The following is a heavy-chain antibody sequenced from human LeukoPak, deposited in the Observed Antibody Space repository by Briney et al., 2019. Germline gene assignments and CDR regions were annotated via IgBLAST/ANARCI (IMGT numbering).Heavy chain of an antibody. D-gene: IGHD6-19*01. V-gene: IGHV4-4*02. CDR1: GGSISSSNW. Sequence: SETLSLTCAVSGGSISSSNWWSWVRQPPVKGLEWIGEIYHSESTNYNPSLKSRVTISVDTSKNQFSLKLSSVTAADTAVYYCARGAVAGEWGQGTLVTVSS. CDR3: ARGAVAGE. J-gene: IGHJ4*02. CDR2: IYHSEST.